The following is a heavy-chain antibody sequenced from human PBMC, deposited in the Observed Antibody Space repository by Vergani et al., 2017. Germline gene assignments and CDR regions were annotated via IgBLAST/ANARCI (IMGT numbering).Heavy chain of an antibody. CDR3: ARDWLGASAGTGRWFDP. J-gene: IGHJ5*02. CDR1: GYTFTSYG. Sequence: QVQLVQSGAEVKKPGASVKVSCKASGYTFTSYGISWVRQAPGQGLEWMGWISAYNGNTNYAQKLQGRVTMTTDTSTSTAYMERRSLRSDDTAVYYCARDWLGASAGTGRWFDPWGQGTLVTVSS. CDR2: ISAYNGNT. V-gene: IGHV1-18*01. D-gene: IGHD6-13*01.